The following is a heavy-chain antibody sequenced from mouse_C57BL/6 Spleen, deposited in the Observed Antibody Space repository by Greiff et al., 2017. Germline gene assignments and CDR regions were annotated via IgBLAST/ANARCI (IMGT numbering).Heavy chain of an antibody. V-gene: IGHV5-4*03. CDR3: ARALDSSGYVWFAY. CDR2: ISDGGSYT. CDR1: GFTFSSSA. Sequence: DVKLVESGGGLVKPGGSLKLSCAASGFTFSSSALSWVRQTPEKRLEWVATISDGGSYTYYPDNVQGRFTISRDNAKNNLYLQMSHLKSEDTAMYYWARALDSSGYVWFAYWGQGTLVTVSA. D-gene: IGHD3-2*02. J-gene: IGHJ3*01.